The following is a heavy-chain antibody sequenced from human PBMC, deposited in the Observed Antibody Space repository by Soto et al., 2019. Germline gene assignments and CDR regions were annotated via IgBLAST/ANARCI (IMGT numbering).Heavy chain of an antibody. D-gene: IGHD3-9*01. CDR3: TVRHFRYFDWSRPTGDAFDI. Sequence: GGSLRLSCAASGFTFSGSAMHWVRQASGKGLEWVGRIRSKANSYATAYAASVKGRFTISRDDSKNTAYLQMNSLKTEDTAVYYCTVRHFRYFDWSRPTGDAFDIWGQGTMVTVSS. J-gene: IGHJ3*02. V-gene: IGHV3-73*01. CDR2: IRSKANSYAT. CDR1: GFTFSGSA.